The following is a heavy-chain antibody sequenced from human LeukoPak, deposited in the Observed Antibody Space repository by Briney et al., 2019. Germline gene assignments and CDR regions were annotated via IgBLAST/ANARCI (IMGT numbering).Heavy chain of an antibody. CDR1: GGTFSSYT. D-gene: IGHD1-1*01. CDR2: IIPILGIA. CDR3: ARVPAELDPGAWFDH. Sequence: SVKVSCKASGGTFSSYTISWVRQAPGQGLEWMGRIIPILGIANYAQKFQGRVTITADKSTSTAYMELGSLRSEDTAVYYCARVPAELDPGAWFDHWGQGTLVTVSS. J-gene: IGHJ5*02. V-gene: IGHV1-69*02.